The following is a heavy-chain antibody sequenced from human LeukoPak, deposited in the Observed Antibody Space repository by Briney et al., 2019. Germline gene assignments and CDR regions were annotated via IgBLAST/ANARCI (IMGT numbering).Heavy chain of an antibody. D-gene: IGHD6-6*01. CDR3: ARFGGSSSLDY. CDR1: GFTFSSYW. V-gene: IGHV3-7*01. CDR2: IKQDGSEK. Sequence: GGSLRLSCAASGFTFSSYWMSWVRQAPGKGLECVANIKQDGSEKYYVDSVKGRFTISRDNAKNSLYLQMNSLRAEDTAVYYCARFGGSSSLDYWGQGTLVTVSS. J-gene: IGHJ4*02.